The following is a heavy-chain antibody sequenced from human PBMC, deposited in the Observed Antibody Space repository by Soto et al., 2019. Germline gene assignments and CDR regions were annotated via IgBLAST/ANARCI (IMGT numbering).Heavy chain of an antibody. CDR2: IYYSGST. CDR1: GGSISSSSYY. CDR3: AGQAEGRLAWFDP. J-gene: IGHJ5*02. V-gene: IGHV4-39*01. Sequence: SETLSLTCTFSGGSISSSSYYLGWIRQPPGKGLEWIGSIYYSGSTYYNPSLKSRVTISVDTSKNQFSLKLSSVTAADTAVYYCAGQAEGRLAWFDPWGQGTLVTVSS. D-gene: IGHD6-13*01.